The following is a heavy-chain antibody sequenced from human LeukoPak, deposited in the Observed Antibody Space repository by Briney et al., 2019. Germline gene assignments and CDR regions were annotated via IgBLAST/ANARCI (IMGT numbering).Heavy chain of an antibody. J-gene: IGHJ4*02. Sequence: SQTLSLTCTVSGASISSGAYYWSWIRQHPGKGLDWIGYISCSRSTFYNPSLKSRLIISVDTSKNQFSLKLSSVTAADTAVYYCALVEKIRGAIDYWGQGTLVTVSS. CDR3: ALVEKIRGAIDY. V-gene: IGHV4-31*03. CDR2: ISCSRST. D-gene: IGHD3-10*01. CDR1: GASISSGAYY.